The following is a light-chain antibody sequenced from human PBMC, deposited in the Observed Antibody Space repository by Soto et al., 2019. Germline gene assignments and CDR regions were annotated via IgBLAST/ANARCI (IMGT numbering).Light chain of an antibody. V-gene: IGLV2-11*02. CDR3: SSYAGSVNVI. CDR2: EVS. Sequence: VLTQPRSVSGSPGQSVTISCTGTSRDVGGYDYVSWYQQHPGKAPKLMISEVSKRPSGVPDRFSGSKSGNTASLTVSELQAEDEADYYCSSYAGSVNVIFGGGTKLTVL. CDR1: SRDVGGYDY. J-gene: IGLJ2*01.